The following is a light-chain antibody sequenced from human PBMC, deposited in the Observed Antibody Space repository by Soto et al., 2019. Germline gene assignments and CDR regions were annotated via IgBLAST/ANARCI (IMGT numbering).Light chain of an antibody. CDR2: GAS. V-gene: IGKV3-11*01. CDR1: QSVSNNY. Sequence: EIVLTQSPGSLCLCPGEKATRSYRASQSVSNNYLAWYQQKPGQAPRLLIYGASNRATGIPARFSGSGSGTDFTLTISSLEPEDFAVYYCQQRSNWPITFGQGTRLEIK. CDR3: QQRSNWPIT. J-gene: IGKJ5*01.